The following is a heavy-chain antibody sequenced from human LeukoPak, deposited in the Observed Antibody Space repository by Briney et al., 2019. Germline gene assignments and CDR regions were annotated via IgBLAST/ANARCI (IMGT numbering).Heavy chain of an antibody. D-gene: IGHD2-15*01. J-gene: IGHJ6*02. CDR2: INHSGST. Sequence: PSETLSLTCAVYGGSFSGYYWSWIRQPPGKGLEWIGEINHSGSTNYNPSLKSRVTISVDTSKNQFSLKLSSVTAADTAVYYCARRMIYYYYGMDVWGQGTTVTVSS. V-gene: IGHV4-34*01. CDR1: GGSFSGYY. CDR3: ARRMIYYYYGMDV.